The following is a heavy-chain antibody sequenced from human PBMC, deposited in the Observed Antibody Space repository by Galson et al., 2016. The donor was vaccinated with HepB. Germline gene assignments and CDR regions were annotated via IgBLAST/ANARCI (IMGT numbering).Heavy chain of an antibody. Sequence: SLRLSCAASGFTFSTSWMHWVRQAPGEGLVWVSIGNNDGSDTRYADSVKGRFTISRDNAKNTLFLQMNSLRVEDTAVCYCAKGARGYLDYWGQGTLVTVSS. V-gene: IGHV3-74*01. J-gene: IGHJ4*02. CDR1: GFTFSTSW. CDR2: GNNDGSDT. CDR3: AKGARGYLDY.